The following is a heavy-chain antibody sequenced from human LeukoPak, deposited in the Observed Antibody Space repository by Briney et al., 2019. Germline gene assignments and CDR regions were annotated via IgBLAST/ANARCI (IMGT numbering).Heavy chain of an antibody. CDR1: GFTFSESW. Sequence: GGSLRLSCAASGFTFSESWITWVRQVPGQWLEWVAHINDEGGGIQYVDSVKGRFTISRDNAKGSVYLQMNSLRAEDTAIYHCATYINWVAGDVWGQGTTVIVSS. V-gene: IGHV3-7*01. J-gene: IGHJ6*02. D-gene: IGHD1-1*01. CDR3: ATYINWVAGDV. CDR2: INDEGGGI.